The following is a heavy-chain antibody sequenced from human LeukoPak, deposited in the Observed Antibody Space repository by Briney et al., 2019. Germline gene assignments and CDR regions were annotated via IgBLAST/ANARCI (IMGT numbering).Heavy chain of an antibody. Sequence: GGSLRLSCVASGFIFRNYAMSWVRQAPGEGLEWVSGISDNGGGTYYADSVKGRFTISRDNSKNMLYLQMNSLRAEDTAVYYCAKGASITIFGVVIPDNFDYWGQGTLVTVSS. CDR2: ISDNGGGT. V-gene: IGHV3-23*01. CDR3: AKGASITIFGVVIPDNFDY. J-gene: IGHJ4*02. D-gene: IGHD3-3*01. CDR1: GFIFRNYA.